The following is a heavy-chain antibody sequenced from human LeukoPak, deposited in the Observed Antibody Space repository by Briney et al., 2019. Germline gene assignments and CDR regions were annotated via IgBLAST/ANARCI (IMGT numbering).Heavy chain of an antibody. CDR1: GGTFSIYA. Sequence: ASVKVSCKTSGGTFSIYAITWVREAPGQGREWVGEIVPVSGAADYPQKFQGRVTLTTDASTSTPYMELNSLRSEDTAVYYCARAREKYYDILTGYYTFDYWGQGTRVTVTS. J-gene: IGHJ4*02. D-gene: IGHD3-9*01. CDR3: ARAREKYYDILTGYYTFDY. CDR2: IVPVSGAA. V-gene: IGHV1-69*05.